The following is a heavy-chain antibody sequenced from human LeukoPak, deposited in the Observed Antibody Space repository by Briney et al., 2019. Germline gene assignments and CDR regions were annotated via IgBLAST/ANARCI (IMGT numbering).Heavy chain of an antibody. V-gene: IGHV1-2*02. D-gene: IGHD3-3*01. CDR3: ARDSYDFWSGYYGWLDP. J-gene: IGHJ5*02. CDR1: GYTFTGYY. Sequence: ASVKVSCKASGYTFTGYYMHWVRQAPGQGLEWMGWINPNSGGTNYAQTFQGRVTMTRDTSISTAYMELSRLRSDDTAVYYCARDSYDFWSGYYGWLDPWGQGTLVTVSS. CDR2: INPNSGGT.